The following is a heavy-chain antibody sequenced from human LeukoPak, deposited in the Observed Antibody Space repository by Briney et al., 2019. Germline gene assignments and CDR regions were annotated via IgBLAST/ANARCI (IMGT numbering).Heavy chain of an antibody. Sequence: PSETLSLTCAVYGGSFSGYYWNWIRQPPGKGLEWIGEINHSGSINYNPSLKSRVTISVDTSKNQFSLKLSSVTAADTAVYYCARQTQINSGEYYFDYWGQGTLVTVSS. CDR1: GGSFSGYY. D-gene: IGHD2/OR15-2a*01. CDR2: INHSGSI. CDR3: ARQTQINSGEYYFDY. V-gene: IGHV4-34*01. J-gene: IGHJ4*02.